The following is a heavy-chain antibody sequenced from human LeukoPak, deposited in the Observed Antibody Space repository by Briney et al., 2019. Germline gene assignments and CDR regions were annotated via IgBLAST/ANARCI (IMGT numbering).Heavy chain of an antibody. CDR3: ARAYYHDTSSYQGFDF. Sequence: SVKVSXKASGGTFSSYTISWVRQAPGQGLEWMGRIIPILGIANYAQKFQGRVTITADKSTSTAYMELSSLRSEDTAVYFCARAYYHDTSSYQGFDFWGQGTLVTVSS. D-gene: IGHD3-22*01. CDR2: IIPILGIA. CDR1: GGTFSSYT. V-gene: IGHV1-69*02. J-gene: IGHJ4*02.